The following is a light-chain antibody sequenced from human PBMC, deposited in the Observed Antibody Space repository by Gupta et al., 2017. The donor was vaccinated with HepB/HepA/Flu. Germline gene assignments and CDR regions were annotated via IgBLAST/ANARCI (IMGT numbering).Light chain of an antibody. Sequence: IQTTQSPSTLSAAVGDRVTITCRASQSISDWLAWYQQKPGKAPNLLIYRASTLESGVPSRFSGSGSGTEFTLTISSLQPDDFATYYCQEVSGSSWTFGQGTKVEIK. CDR1: QSISDW. CDR3: QEVSGSSWT. J-gene: IGKJ1*01. V-gene: IGKV1-5*03. CDR2: RAS.